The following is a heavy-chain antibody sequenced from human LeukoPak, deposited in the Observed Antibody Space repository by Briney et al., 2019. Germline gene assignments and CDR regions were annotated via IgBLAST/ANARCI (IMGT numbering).Heavy chain of an antibody. J-gene: IGHJ4*02. D-gene: IGHD3-16*01. V-gene: IGHV1-69*13. CDR1: GGTFSSYA. Sequence: ASVKVSCKASGGTFSSYAISWVRQAPGQGLEWMGGIIPIFGTANYAQKFQGRVTITADESTSTAYMELSSLRSEDTAAYYCAAHAPLGAFDYWGQGTLVTVSS. CDR3: AAHAPLGAFDY. CDR2: IIPIFGTA.